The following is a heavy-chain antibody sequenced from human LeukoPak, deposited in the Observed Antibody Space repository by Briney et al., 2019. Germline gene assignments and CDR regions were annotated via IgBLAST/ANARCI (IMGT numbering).Heavy chain of an antibody. CDR3: TTDISSLTLPLD. J-gene: IGHJ4*02. Sequence: PGRSLRLSCAASGFTFSSYAMHWVRQAPGKGLEWVAVISYGGSNKYYADSVKGRFTISRDNSKNTLYLQMNSLKTEDTAVYYCTTDISSLTLPLDWGQGTLVTVSS. D-gene: IGHD2/OR15-2a*01. CDR2: ISYGGSNK. CDR1: GFTFSSYA. V-gene: IGHV3-30*04.